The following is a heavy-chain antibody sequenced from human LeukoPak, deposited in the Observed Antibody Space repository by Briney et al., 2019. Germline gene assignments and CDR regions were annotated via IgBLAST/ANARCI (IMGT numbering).Heavy chain of an antibody. Sequence: PSETLSLTCSVSTDSMITFFWSWVRQPPGKGLEWIGYVDDSGSTSYNPSLKSRVTISIDTSKIQFSLRLTSVAAADTAIYFCARGLSRARRESDYWRQGTLVTVSS. V-gene: IGHV4-4*08. CDR3: ARGLSRARRESDY. J-gene: IGHJ4*02. CDR2: VDDSGST. CDR1: TDSMITFF.